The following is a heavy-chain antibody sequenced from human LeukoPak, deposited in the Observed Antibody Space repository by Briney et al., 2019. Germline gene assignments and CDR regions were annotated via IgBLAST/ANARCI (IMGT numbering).Heavy chain of an antibody. CDR2: ISYDGSYK. Sequence: GGSLRLSCAASGFTFSSFGMHWVRQAPGKGLEWVAVISYDGSYKNYADSVKGRFTISRDNSKNTLYLQMNSLRPEDTAVYYCAKEYKGYSGYDYWGQGTLVTVSS. CDR3: AKEYKGYSGYDY. V-gene: IGHV3-30*18. CDR1: GFTFSSFG. J-gene: IGHJ4*02. D-gene: IGHD5-12*01.